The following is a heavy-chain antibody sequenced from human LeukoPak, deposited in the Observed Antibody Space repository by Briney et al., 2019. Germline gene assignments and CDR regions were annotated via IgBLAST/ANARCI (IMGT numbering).Heavy chain of an antibody. CDR3: ARTITSHNWFDP. CDR1: GYTSTSYC. D-gene: IGHD1-14*01. V-gene: IGHV5-51*03. Sequence: PGESLKISSKGSGYTSTSYCIGWVRQRPGKGLEWMGIIYPGDSDTRYSPSFQVQVTISADKSVSTAYLQWSSLQASDTAMYYCARTITSHNWFDPWGQRTLVTVSS. J-gene: IGHJ5*02. CDR2: IYPGDSDT.